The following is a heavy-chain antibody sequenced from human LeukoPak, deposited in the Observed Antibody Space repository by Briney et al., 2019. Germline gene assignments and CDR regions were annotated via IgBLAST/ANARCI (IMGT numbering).Heavy chain of an antibody. CDR1: GFTFTDYW. J-gene: IGHJ4*02. CDR2: IKRDGSEK. Sequence: GESLRLSCAASGFTFTDYWMSWVRQAPGKGLECVANIKRDGSEKYYVDSVKGRFTIPRDNAKNSLYLQMNSLRTEDTAVYYCARGRGSWYGVYFDYWGQGTLVTVSS. D-gene: IGHD6-13*01. V-gene: IGHV3-7*01. CDR3: ARGRGSWYGVYFDY.